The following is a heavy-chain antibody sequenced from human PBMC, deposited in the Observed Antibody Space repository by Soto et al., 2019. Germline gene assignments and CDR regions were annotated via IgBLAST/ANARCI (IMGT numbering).Heavy chain of an antibody. CDR3: ARDGAGIVGATGLDY. CDR1: GGTFSSYA. J-gene: IGHJ4*02. V-gene: IGHV1-69*01. Sequence: QVQLVQSGAEVKKPGSSVKVSCKASGGTFSSYAFSWVRQAPGQGLEWMGGIIPIFGTANYAQKFQGRVTITADESTSTAYMELSSLRSEDTAVYYCARDGAGIVGATGLDYWGQGTLVTVSS. CDR2: IIPIFGTA. D-gene: IGHD1-26*01.